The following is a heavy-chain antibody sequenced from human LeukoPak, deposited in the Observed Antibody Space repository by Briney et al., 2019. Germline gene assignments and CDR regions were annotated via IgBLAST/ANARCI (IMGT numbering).Heavy chain of an antibody. D-gene: IGHD2/OR15-2a*01. Sequence: PGGSLRLSCAASGFTFSSYWMHWVRQAPGKGLVWVSGINSDGSSTTYADSVKGRCTISRDNAKNTQYLQMNSLRAEGTAVYYCARVLNVWGQGTAVSVSS. V-gene: IGHV3-74*01. CDR3: ARVLNV. J-gene: IGHJ6*02. CDR1: GFTFSSYW. CDR2: INSDGSST.